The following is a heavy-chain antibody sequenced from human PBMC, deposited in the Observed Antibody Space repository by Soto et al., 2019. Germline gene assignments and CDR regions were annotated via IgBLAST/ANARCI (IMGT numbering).Heavy chain of an antibody. CDR2: IYSGGSA. D-gene: IGHD5-18*01. Sequence: EVQLVESGGGLVQPGGSLRLSCAASGFTVSSNYMSWVRQAPGKGLEWVSVIYSGGSAYYADSVKGRFTISRDNSKNTLCLQMNSLGAEDTAVYFFARHGDSYGGGYFDSWGQGTLVTVSS. J-gene: IGHJ4*02. CDR3: ARHGDSYGGGYFDS. V-gene: IGHV3-66*04. CDR1: GFTVSSNY.